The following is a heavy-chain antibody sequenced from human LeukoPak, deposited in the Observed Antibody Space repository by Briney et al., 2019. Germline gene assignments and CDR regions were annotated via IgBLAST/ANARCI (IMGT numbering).Heavy chain of an antibody. CDR3: ARASTGYYPY. D-gene: IGHD3-9*01. J-gene: IGHJ4*02. Sequence: SETLSLTCTVSGGSISSSSYYWGWIRQPPGKGLEWIGSIYYGGSTYYNPSLKSRVTISVDTSKNQFSLKLSSVTAADTAVYYCARASTGYYPYWGQGTLVTVSS. CDR1: GGSISSSSYY. V-gene: IGHV4-39*07. CDR2: IYYGGST.